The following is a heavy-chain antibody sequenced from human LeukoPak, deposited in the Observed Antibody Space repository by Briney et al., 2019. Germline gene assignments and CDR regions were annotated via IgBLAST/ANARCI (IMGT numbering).Heavy chain of an antibody. V-gene: IGHV1-2*02. Sequence: HGASVTVFCKASGYTFIGYYMHWGRQALGQGLVWMGWINPNSGGTNYAQKFQGRVTISADKSISTAYLQWSSLKASDTAMYYCARLGGLLDYYDSSGYYYFDYWGQGTLVTVSS. CDR1: GYTFIGYY. CDR2: INPNSGGT. J-gene: IGHJ4*02. D-gene: IGHD3-22*01. CDR3: ARLGGLLDYYDSSGYYYFDY.